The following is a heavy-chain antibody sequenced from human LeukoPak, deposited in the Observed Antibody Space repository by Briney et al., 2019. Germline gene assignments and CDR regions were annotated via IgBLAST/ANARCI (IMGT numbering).Heavy chain of an antibody. D-gene: IGHD3-10*01. V-gene: IGHV1-2*02. CDR1: GYTFTGYY. CDR2: INPNSGGT. J-gene: IGHJ4*02. Sequence: VASVKVSCKASGYTFTGYYMHWVRQAPGQGLEWMGWINPNSGGTNYAQKFQGRITMTRDTSISTAYMELSRLRSDDTAVYYCARDTQSLWFGELSVWGQGTLVTVSS. CDR3: ARDTQSLWFGELSV.